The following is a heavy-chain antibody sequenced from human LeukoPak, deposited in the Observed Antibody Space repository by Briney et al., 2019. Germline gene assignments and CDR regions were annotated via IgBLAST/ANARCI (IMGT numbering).Heavy chain of an antibody. CDR2: IRGDAGST. D-gene: IGHD7-27*01. V-gene: IGHV3-20*04. CDR1: GFTFDAFG. J-gene: IGHJ4*02. Sequence: GGSLRLSCAASGFTFDAFGMTWVRQAPGKGLEWVSAIRGDAGSTGYADSVKGRFTTSRDNAKNSLYLQMNSLRVEDTALYYCARVWAWGSGNYFDNWGQGTLVTVSS. CDR3: ARVWAWGSGNYFDN.